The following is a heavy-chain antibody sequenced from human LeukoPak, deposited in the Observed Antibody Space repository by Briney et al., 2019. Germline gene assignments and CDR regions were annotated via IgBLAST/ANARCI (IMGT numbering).Heavy chain of an antibody. CDR3: ARGRRGSGSYWGREFDY. J-gene: IGHJ4*02. CDR1: GFTFSSYS. D-gene: IGHD3-10*01. Sequence: PGGSLRLSCAASGFTFSSYSMNWVRQAPGKGLEWVSSISSSSSYIYYADSVKGRFTISRDNAKNSLYLQMNSLRAEDTAVYYCARGRRGSGSYWGREFDYWGQGTLVPVSS. CDR2: ISSSSSYI. V-gene: IGHV3-21*01.